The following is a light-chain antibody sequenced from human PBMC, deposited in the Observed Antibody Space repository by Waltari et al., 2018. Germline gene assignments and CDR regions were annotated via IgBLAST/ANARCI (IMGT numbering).Light chain of an antibody. CDR3: NSRDSNGNPFV. Sequence: SSELTQDPAVSVALGQTVRITFQVARPRHYYANRYRHKPGQAPLLVMYGKNNRPSGIPDRFSGSYSGDTASLTITGAQAEDEADYYCNSRDSNGNPFVFGPATKVTVL. J-gene: IGLJ1*01. CDR2: GKN. V-gene: IGLV3-19*01. CDR1: RPRHYY.